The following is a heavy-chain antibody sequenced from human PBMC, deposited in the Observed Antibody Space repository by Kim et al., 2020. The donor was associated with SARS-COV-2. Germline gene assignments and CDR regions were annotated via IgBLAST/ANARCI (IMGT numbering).Heavy chain of an antibody. J-gene: IGHJ6*02. Sequence: GTPTYAQAFTGRVVFSLDTSVSTAYLQLSSLKAEDTAVYYCARTRQMDVWGQGTTVTVSS. CDR3: ARTRQMDV. CDR2: GTP. V-gene: IGHV7-4-1*02.